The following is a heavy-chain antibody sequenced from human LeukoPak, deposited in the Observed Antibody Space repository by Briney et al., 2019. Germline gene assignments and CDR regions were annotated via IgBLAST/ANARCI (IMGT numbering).Heavy chain of an antibody. D-gene: IGHD1-26*01. CDR3: ARGGRGIVGATAWFDP. Sequence: PGGSLRLSCAASGFTFSSYWMHWVRQAPGKGLVWVSRINSDGSSTSYADSVKGRFTISRDNAKNTLYLQMNSLGAEDTAVYYCARGGRGIVGATAWFDPWGQGTLVTVSS. V-gene: IGHV3-74*01. CDR1: GFTFSSYW. J-gene: IGHJ5*02. CDR2: INSDGSST.